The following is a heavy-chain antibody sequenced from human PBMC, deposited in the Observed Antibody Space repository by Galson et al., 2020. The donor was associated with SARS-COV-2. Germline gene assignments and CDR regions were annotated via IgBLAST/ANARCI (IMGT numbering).Heavy chain of an antibody. Sequence: SGPTLVKPTQTLTLTCTFSGFSLSTSGVGVGWIRQPPGKALEWLALIYWNDDKRYSPSLKSRLTITKDTSKNQVVLTMTNMDPVDTATYYCAHSPCDILTGYPFNYFDYWGQGTLVTVSS. CDR1: GFSLSTSGVG. CDR3: AHSPCDILTGYPFNYFDY. CDR2: IYWNDDK. J-gene: IGHJ4*02. V-gene: IGHV2-5*01. D-gene: IGHD3-9*01.